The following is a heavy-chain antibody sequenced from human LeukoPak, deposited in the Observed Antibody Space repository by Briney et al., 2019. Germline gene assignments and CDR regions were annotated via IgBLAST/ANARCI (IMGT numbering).Heavy chain of an antibody. CDR3: AKDGKRRTIFGVILRETYFDY. J-gene: IGHJ4*02. V-gene: IGHV3-66*03. CDR1: GFTVSSNS. CDR2: IYSDNT. D-gene: IGHD3-3*01. Sequence: PGGSLRLSCTVSGFTVSSNSMSWVRQAPGKGLEWVSFIYSDNTHYSDSVKGRFTISRDNSKNTLYLQMNSLRAEDTAVYYCAKDGKRRTIFGVILRETYFDYWGQGTLVTVSS.